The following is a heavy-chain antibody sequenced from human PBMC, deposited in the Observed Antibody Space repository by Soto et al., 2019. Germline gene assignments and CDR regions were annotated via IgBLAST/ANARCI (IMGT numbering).Heavy chain of an antibody. J-gene: IGHJ4*02. Sequence: QVQLVESGGGVVQPGRSLRVSCAASGFTFSHYAMHWVRQAPGKGLEWVAVVSYDGTKQFYADSVKGRFTISRDSSKSTLYLQMNNLRDEDTAVYYCATDRVYYYDSSGYYNFEFGGQGTLVTVSS. CDR3: ATDRVYYYDSSGYYNFEF. D-gene: IGHD3-22*01. V-gene: IGHV3-30-3*01. CDR1: GFTFSHYA. CDR2: VSYDGTKQ.